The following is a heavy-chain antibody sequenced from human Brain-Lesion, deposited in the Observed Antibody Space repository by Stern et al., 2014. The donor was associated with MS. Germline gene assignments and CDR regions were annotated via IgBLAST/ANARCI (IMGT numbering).Heavy chain of an antibody. CDR2: IFNSGST. V-gene: IGHV4-61*02. D-gene: IGHD2-2*01. Sequence: QVQLVQSGPGLVKPSQTLSLSCTVSGGSISSGGYYWSWIRQPAGKGLGWIGRIFNSGSTRPNPSLKSRVTISIDTPKNQFSLRLNSMTAADTAVYYCARGRVVPGFQYYATDVWGQGTTVIVSS. CDR1: GGSISSGGYY. J-gene: IGHJ6*02. CDR3: ARGRVVPGFQYYATDV.